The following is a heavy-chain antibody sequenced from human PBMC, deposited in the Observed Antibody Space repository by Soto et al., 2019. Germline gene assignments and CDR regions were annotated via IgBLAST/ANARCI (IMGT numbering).Heavy chain of an antibody. V-gene: IGHV4-30-2*01. D-gene: IGHD3-22*01. Sequence: QLQLQESGSGLVKASQTLSLTCAVSGGSISSGGYSWSWIRQPPGKGLEWIGYIYHGSTYYNPSLKSRVTISIDRSKNQFSLKLSSVTAADTAVYYCASSGSRGIGAFDIWGQGTMVTVCS. CDR3: ASSGSRGIGAFDI. J-gene: IGHJ3*02. CDR2: IYHGST. CDR1: GGSISSGGYS.